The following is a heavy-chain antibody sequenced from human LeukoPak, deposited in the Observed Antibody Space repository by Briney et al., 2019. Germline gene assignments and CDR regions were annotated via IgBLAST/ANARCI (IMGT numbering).Heavy chain of an antibody. Sequence: GGSLRLSCAASGFTFSSYWMSWVRQAPGKGLEWVANIKQDGSEKYYVDSVKGRFTISRDNAKNSLYLQMYSLRAEDTAVYYCARDDCSSISCYHNWFDPWGQGTLVTVSS. J-gene: IGHJ5*02. CDR3: ARDDCSSISCYHNWFDP. V-gene: IGHV3-7*01. D-gene: IGHD2-2*01. CDR2: IKQDGSEK. CDR1: GFTFSSYW.